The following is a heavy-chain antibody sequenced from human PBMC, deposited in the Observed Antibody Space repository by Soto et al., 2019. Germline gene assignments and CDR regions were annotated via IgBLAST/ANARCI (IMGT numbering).Heavy chain of an antibody. Sequence: GGSLRLSCAASGFTFSSYSMNWVRQAPGKGLWWVASISSSSSYIYDADSVEGRFTISRDNAKNSLYLQMTSLRAEDTAVYYCARDRVGSTHYYYYYGMDVWGQGTTVTVSS. CDR3: ARDRVGSTHYYYYYGMDV. V-gene: IGHV3-21*01. D-gene: IGHD1-26*01. CDR2: ISSSSSYI. CDR1: GFTFSSYS. J-gene: IGHJ6*02.